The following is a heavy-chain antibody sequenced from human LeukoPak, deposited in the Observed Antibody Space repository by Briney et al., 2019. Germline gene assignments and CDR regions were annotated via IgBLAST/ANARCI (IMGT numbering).Heavy chain of an antibody. V-gene: IGHV3-48*02. D-gene: IGHD3-3*01. CDR2: ISDSSSTI. Sequence: QPGGSLRLSCAASGFTFSRYGMIWVRQAPGKGLEWVSYISDSSSTIYYADSVKGRFTISRDNAKNSLYLQMTSLRDEDTAVFYCARDLRFSTALDVWGQGTMVTVSS. J-gene: IGHJ6*02. CDR1: GFTFSRYG. CDR3: ARDLRFSTALDV.